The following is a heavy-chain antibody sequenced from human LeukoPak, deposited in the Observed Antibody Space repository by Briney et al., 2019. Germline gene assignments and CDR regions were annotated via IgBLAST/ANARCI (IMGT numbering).Heavy chain of an antibody. CDR1: GFTLSSDG. CDR3: ASPPHYYDSSGYFGY. Sequence: GGSLRLSCAASGFTLSSDGMSWVRGGAGKGLEWVANIKQDGSEKYYVDAVKGRFTISSDNAKNSLYLQMKSLRAEDTAVYYCASPPHYYDSSGYFGYWGQGTLVTVSS. CDR2: IKQDGSEK. J-gene: IGHJ4*02. V-gene: IGHV3-7*01. D-gene: IGHD3-22*01.